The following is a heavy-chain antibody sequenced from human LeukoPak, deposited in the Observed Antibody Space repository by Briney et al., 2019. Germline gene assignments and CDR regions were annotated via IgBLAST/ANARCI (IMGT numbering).Heavy chain of an antibody. J-gene: IGHJ3*02. Sequence: PSETLSLTCTVSGGSISGSNYYWGWIRQPPGKGLEWIGVVYYSGSTYYSSSFKSRVTISVDTSKNQFSLKLSSVTAADTAVYFCARGPYSYDSSGAFDIWGQGTMVTVSS. CDR3: ARGPYSYDSSGAFDI. CDR2: VYYSGST. D-gene: IGHD3-22*01. V-gene: IGHV4-39*07. CDR1: GGSISGSNYY.